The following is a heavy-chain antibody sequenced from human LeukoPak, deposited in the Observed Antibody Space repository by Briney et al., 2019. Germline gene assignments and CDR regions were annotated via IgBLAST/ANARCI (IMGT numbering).Heavy chain of an antibody. CDR1: GYTFTSYG. D-gene: IGHD6-19*01. V-gene: IGHV1-18*01. CDR2: ISAYNGNT. CDR3: VRAYSSGWYGYDAFDI. Sequence: ASVKVSCKASGYTFTSYGISWVRQAPGQGLEWMGWISAYNGNTNYAQNLQGRVTMTTDTSTSTAYMELRSLRSDDTAVYYCVRAYSSGWYGYDAFDIWGQGTMVTVSS. J-gene: IGHJ3*02.